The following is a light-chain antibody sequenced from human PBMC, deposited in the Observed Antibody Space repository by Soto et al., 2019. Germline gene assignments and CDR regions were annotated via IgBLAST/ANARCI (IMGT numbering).Light chain of an antibody. CDR1: QSVSSSY. V-gene: IGKV3-20*01. Sequence: EIVLTQSPGTLSLSPGERATLSCRASQSVSSSYLAWYQQTPGQAPRLLIYGASSRATGIPDRFSGSGSGTDFTLTIRRLEPEDFAVYYCHLYGSSPPRTFGQGTELEI. CDR3: HLYGSSPPRT. CDR2: GAS. J-gene: IGKJ2*01.